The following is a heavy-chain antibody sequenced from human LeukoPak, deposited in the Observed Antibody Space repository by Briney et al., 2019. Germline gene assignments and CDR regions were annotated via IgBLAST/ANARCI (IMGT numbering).Heavy chain of an antibody. Sequence: PGGSLRLSCEASGFALRPYLASWVRPAPGRGVEWVDNINQDGNSKNYVDSVRGRFTISKTNAKNSVYLQMNSLRAEDTAVYYCARSLWPEDYWGQGILVTVSS. D-gene: IGHD2-21*01. J-gene: IGHJ4*02. CDR3: ARSLWPEDY. CDR2: INQDGNSK. CDR1: GFALRPYL. V-gene: IGHV3-7*01.